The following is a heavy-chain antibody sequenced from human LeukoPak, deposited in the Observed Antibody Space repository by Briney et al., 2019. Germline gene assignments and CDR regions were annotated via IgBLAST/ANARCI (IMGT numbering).Heavy chain of an antibody. CDR3: AGEYYCGSGPGGAFDI. J-gene: IGHJ3*02. CDR2: ISSSSSYI. D-gene: IGHD3-10*01. CDR1: GFTFSSYS. V-gene: IGHV3-21*01. Sequence: GGSLRLSCAASGFTFSSYSMNWVRQAPGKGLEWVSSISSSSSYIYYADSVKGRFTISRDNAKNSLYLQMNSLRAEDTAVYYCAGEYYCGSGPGGAFDIWGQGTMVTVSS.